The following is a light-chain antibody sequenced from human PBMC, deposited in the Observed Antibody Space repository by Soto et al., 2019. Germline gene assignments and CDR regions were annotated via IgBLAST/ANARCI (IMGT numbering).Light chain of an antibody. V-gene: IGKV1-39*01. Sequence: DIQMTQSPSSLSASVGDRVTITCRERQIISSYLNWYQQKPGKAPKLLIYAASSLQSGVPSRFSGSGSGTDFTLTISSLQPEVFATYYCQQSYSTPITFGQGTRLEIK. CDR3: QQSYSTPIT. CDR1: QIISSY. J-gene: IGKJ5*01. CDR2: AAS.